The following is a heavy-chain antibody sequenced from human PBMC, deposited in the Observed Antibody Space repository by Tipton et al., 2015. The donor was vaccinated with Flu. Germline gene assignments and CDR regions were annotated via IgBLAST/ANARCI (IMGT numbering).Heavy chain of an antibody. CDR1: GFTVSSNY. D-gene: IGHD1-26*01. CDR3: AKDPPIVGASRRFDY. CDR2: IYSGGST. V-gene: IGHV3-53*01. Sequence: GSLRLSCAASGFTVSSNYMSWVRQAPGKGLEWVSVIYSGGSTYYADSVKGRFTISRDNSKNTLYLQMNSLRAEDTAVYYCAKDPPIVGASRRFDYWGQGTLVTVSS. J-gene: IGHJ4*02.